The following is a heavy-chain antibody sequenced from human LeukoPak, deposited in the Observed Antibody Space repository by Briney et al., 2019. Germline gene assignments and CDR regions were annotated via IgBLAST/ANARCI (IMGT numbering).Heavy chain of an antibody. Sequence: PGGSLRLSCAASGFTFSSYSMNWVRQAPGKGLEWVSSISSSSSYIYYADSVKGRFTISRDNAKNSLYLQMNSLRAEDTAVYYCARGHYDYVWGSYRDSAFDYWGQGTLVTVSS. J-gene: IGHJ4*02. D-gene: IGHD3-16*02. V-gene: IGHV3-21*01. CDR1: GFTFSSYS. CDR3: ARGHYDYVWGSYRDSAFDY. CDR2: ISSSSSYI.